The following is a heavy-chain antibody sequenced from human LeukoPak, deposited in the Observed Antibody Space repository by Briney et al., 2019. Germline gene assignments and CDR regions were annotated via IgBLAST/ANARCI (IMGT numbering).Heavy chain of an antibody. J-gene: IGHJ6*03. CDR2: IKSKTDGGTT. D-gene: IGHD6-19*01. V-gene: IGHV3-15*01. Sequence: GGSLRLSCAASGFTFSNAWMSWVRQAPGKGLEWVGRIKSKTDGGTTDYAAPVKGRFTISRDDSKNTLYLQMNSLKTEDTAVYYCTTESGIAVAPVYYYYYYMDVWGKGTTVTVSS. CDR3: TTESGIAVAPVYYYYYYMDV. CDR1: GFTFSNAW.